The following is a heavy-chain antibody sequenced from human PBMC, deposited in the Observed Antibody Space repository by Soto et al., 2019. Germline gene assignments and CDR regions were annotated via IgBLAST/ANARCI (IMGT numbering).Heavy chain of an antibody. D-gene: IGHD6-6*01. CDR3: ASEEYSSSFWFDP. CDR1: GGSFSGYY. CDR2: INHSGST. V-gene: IGHV4-34*01. J-gene: IGHJ5*02. Sequence: SETLSLTCAVYGGSFSGYYWSWIRQPPGKGLEWIGEINHSGSTNYNPSLKSRVTISVDTSKNQFSLKLSSVTAVDTAVYYCASEEYSSSFWFDPWGQGTLVTVSS.